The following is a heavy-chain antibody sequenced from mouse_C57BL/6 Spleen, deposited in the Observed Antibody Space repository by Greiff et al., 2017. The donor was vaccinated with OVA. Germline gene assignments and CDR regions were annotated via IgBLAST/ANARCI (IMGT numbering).Heavy chain of an antibody. CDR1: GYTFTSYW. D-gene: IGHD2-3*01. V-gene: IGHV1-5*01. CDR2: IYPGNSDT. CDR3: TRDDGGPFDY. Sequence: EVQLQQSGTVLARPGASVKMSCKTSGYTFTSYWMHWVKQRPGQGLEWIGAIYPGNSDTSYNQKFKGKAKLTAVTSARTAYMELSSLPKKDSAVYYCTRDDGGPFDYWGQGTTLTVSA. J-gene: IGHJ2*01.